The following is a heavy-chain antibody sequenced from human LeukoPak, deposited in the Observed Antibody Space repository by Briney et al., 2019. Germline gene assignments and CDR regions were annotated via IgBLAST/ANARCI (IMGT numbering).Heavy chain of an antibody. CDR3: ARDTANFFGVVIADYFDY. Sequence: GASVKVSCKASGYTFTSYDINWVRQATGQGLEWMGWMNPNSGNTGYAQKFQGRVTMTRNTSISTAYMELSSLRSEDTAVYYCARDTANFFGVVIADYFDYWGQGTLVTVSS. CDR1: GYTFTSYD. J-gene: IGHJ4*02. CDR2: MNPNSGNT. V-gene: IGHV1-8*01. D-gene: IGHD3-3*01.